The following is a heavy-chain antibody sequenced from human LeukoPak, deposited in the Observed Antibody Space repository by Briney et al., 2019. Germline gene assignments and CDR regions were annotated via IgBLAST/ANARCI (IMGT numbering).Heavy chain of an antibody. D-gene: IGHD2-15*01. CDR1: GFTFGDFP. Sequence: GGSLRLSCAASGFTFGDFPMTWVRQAPGKGLEWVGYIRAKAYGGTTEYAASVKGRFDISRDDSNRIAYLQMNRLRTDDTAVYYCTRGSGRFEFWGQGALVTVSS. J-gene: IGHJ4*02. CDR3: TRGSGRFEF. V-gene: IGHV3-49*04. CDR2: IRAKAYGGTT.